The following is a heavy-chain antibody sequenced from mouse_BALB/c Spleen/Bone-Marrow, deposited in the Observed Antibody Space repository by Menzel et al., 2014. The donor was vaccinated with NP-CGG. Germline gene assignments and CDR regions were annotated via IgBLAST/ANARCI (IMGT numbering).Heavy chain of an antibody. CDR3: ARHGYYAMDY. CDR2: INPDSSTI. V-gene: IGHV4-1*02. Sequence: EVQVVESGGGLVQPGGSLKLSCAASGFDFSRYWMSWVRQAPGKGLEWIGEINPDSSTINYTPSLKDKFIISRDNARNTLYLQMSKVRSEDTALYYCARHGYYAMDYRGQGTSVTVSS. CDR1: GFDFSRYW. J-gene: IGHJ4*01.